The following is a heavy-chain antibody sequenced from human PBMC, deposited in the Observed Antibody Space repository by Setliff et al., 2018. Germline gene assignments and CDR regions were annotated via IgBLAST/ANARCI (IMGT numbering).Heavy chain of an antibody. CDR1: EFTFSRYF. Sequence: GGSLRLSCVASEFTFSRYFMTWVRQAPGKGLEWIASISGSGGDTDSADSMKGRFTISRDNSKNTLYLQMNSLRPEDTAIYYCARDAAYFDILTGTNYLDPWGQGTLVTVSS. V-gene: IGHV3-23*01. D-gene: IGHD3-9*01. J-gene: IGHJ5*02. CDR2: ISGSGGDT. CDR3: ARDAAYFDILTGTNYLDP.